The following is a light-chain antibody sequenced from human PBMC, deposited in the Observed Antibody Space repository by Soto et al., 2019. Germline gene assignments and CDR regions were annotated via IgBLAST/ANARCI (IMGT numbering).Light chain of an antibody. Sequence: DIQMTQSPSSLSASVGDRVTITCRAGQGISNYLNWYQQKPGKAPKLLIYAASSSQSGVPSRFSGSRSGTDFTLTISSLQPEDFATYYCQQSYRTPWTFGQGTKVDIK. J-gene: IGKJ1*01. CDR1: QGISNY. V-gene: IGKV1-39*01. CDR2: AAS. CDR3: QQSYRTPWT.